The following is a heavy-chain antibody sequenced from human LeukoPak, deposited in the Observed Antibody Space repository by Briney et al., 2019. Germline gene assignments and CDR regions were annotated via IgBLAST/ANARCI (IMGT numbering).Heavy chain of an antibody. V-gene: IGHV4-4*07. J-gene: IGHJ4*02. CDR1: GASISTYY. CDR2: IYSSGST. D-gene: IGHD7-27*01. CDR3: ARVGTNGGTDS. Sequence: PSETLSLTCTVSGASISTYYWSWIRQPAGKRLEWIGRIYSSGSTNYSPSLKSRLTMSVDTSKNQFTLHLSSVTAADTAVYFCARVGTNGGTDSWGQGTLVIVPS.